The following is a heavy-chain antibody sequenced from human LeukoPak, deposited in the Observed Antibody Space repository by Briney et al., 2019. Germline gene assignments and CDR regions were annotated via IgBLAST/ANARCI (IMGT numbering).Heavy chain of an antibody. D-gene: IGHD3-16*01. J-gene: IGHJ4*02. CDR3: AREGEDAVDY. V-gene: IGHV4-30-4*01. CDR2: IYYSGST. Sequence: SETLSLTCTVSGGSISSGDYYWSWIRQPPGKGLEWVGYIYYSGSTYYNPSLKSRVTISVDTSKNQFSLKLSSVTAADTAVYYCAREGEDAVDYWGQGTLVTVSS. CDR1: GGSISSGDYY.